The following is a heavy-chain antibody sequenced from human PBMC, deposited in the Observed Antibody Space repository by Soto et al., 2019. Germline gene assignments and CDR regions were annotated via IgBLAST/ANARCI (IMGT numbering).Heavy chain of an antibody. CDR3: TTDYDCSGGSCYLSVEDGMDV. CDR2: IKSKTDGGTT. CDR1: GFTFSNAW. V-gene: IGHV3-15*07. J-gene: IGHJ6*02. D-gene: IGHD2-15*01. Sequence: GGSLRLSCAASGFTFSNAWMNWVRQAPGKGLEWVGRIKSKTDGGTTDYAAPVKGRFTISRDDSKNTLYLQMNSLKTEDTAVYYCTTDYDCSGGSCYLSVEDGMDVWGQGTTVTVSS.